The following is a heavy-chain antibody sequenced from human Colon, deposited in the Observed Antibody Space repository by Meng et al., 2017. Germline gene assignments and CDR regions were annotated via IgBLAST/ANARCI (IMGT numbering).Heavy chain of an antibody. D-gene: IGHD6-19*01. V-gene: IGHV4-4*02. CDR2: IYHSGST. CDR3: ASFPPPGKQWLVTDY. Sequence: DSRPGLVRPSGTRSLTCSVSVGSISSSNWWWWVRQPPGEGVVGIGEIYHSGSTNYNPSLKSRVTISVDKSKNQFSQKLSSVTAADTAVYYCASFPPPGKQWLVTDYWGQGTLVTVSS. CDR1: VGSISSSNW. J-gene: IGHJ4*02.